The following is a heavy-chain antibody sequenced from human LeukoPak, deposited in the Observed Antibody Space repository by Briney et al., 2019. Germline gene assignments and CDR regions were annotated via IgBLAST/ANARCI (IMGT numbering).Heavy chain of an antibody. Sequence: GGSLGLSCAASGNYWMHWVRQAPGKGLVWVSHINSDGSWTSYADSVKGRFTISKDNAKNTVYLQMNSLRAEDTAVYYCVSFYETYWGRGTLVTVSS. CDR2: INSDGSWT. D-gene: IGHD2/OR15-2a*01. V-gene: IGHV3-74*01. J-gene: IGHJ4*02. CDR1: GNYW. CDR3: VSFYETY.